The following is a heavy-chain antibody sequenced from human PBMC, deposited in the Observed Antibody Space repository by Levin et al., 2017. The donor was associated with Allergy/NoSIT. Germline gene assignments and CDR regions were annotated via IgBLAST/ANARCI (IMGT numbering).Heavy chain of an antibody. Sequence: GGSLRLSCAASGFTFSSYSMNWVRQAPGKGLEWVSSISSSSRYIYYADSVKGRFTISRDNAKISLYLQMNSLRAEDTAVYYCARDPYDFWSGYFRGYGMDVWGQGTTVTVSS. CDR3: ARDPYDFWSGYFRGYGMDV. CDR2: ISSSSRYI. D-gene: IGHD3-3*01. V-gene: IGHV3-21*01. CDR1: GFTFSSYS. J-gene: IGHJ6*02.